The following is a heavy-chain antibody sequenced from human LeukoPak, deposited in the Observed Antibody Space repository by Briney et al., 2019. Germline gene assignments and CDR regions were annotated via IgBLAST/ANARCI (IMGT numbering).Heavy chain of an antibody. CDR1: GFTFSSYA. J-gene: IGHJ4*02. D-gene: IGHD3-10*01. V-gene: IGHV3-30*04. CDR2: ISYDGSNK. Sequence: GRSLRLSCAASGFTFSSYAMHWVRQAPGKGLEWVAVISYDGSNKYYADSVKGRFTISRDNSKNTLYLQMNSLRAEDTAVYYCASRGHVGSGTYSPYDYWGQGTLVSVSS. CDR3: ASRGHVGSGTYSPYDY.